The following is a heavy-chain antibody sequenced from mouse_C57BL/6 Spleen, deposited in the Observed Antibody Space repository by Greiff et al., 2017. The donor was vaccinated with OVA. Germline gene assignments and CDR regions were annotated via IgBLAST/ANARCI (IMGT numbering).Heavy chain of an antibody. V-gene: IGHV5-9-1*02. Sequence: EVKLVESGEGLVKPGGSLKLSCAASGFTFSSYAMSWVRQTPEKRLEWVAYISSGGDYIYYADTVKGRFTISRDNARNTLYLQMSSLKSEDTAMYYCTRVDTTVTYFDVWGTGTTVTGSS. CDR2: ISSGGDYI. J-gene: IGHJ1*03. CDR1: GFTFSSYA. D-gene: IGHD2-13*01. CDR3: TRVDTTVTYFDV.